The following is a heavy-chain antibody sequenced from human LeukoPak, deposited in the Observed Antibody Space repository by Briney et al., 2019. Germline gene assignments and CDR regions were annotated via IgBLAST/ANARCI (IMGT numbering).Heavy chain of an antibody. J-gene: IGHJ4*02. Sequence: SESLSLSCAVYGRSFSGYYWSWIRQPPGKGLEWIGEINHSGSNNYNPSLKSRVTISVDRSSNQLSLKLSCVTGADTPGYSCAREYVAGTAAVYWGQGALVTVSS. CDR1: GRSFSGYY. CDR2: INHSGSN. CDR3: AREYVAGTAAVY. D-gene: IGHD3-10*01. V-gene: IGHV4-34*01.